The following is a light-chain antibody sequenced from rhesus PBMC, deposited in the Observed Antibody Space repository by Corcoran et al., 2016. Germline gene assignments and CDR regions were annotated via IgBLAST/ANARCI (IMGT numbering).Light chain of an antibody. CDR3: QQYSNWPLT. CDR1: QSVSSS. CDR2: DAS. V-gene: IGKV3-35*01. Sequence: EIVLTQSPATLSLSPGERATLSCRASQSVSSSLAWYQQKPGQAPRFLIYDASSRANGIPDRFSGSGSGTDFTLTISSLGPEDVGVYYCQQYSNWPLTFGGGTKVELK. J-gene: IGKJ4*01.